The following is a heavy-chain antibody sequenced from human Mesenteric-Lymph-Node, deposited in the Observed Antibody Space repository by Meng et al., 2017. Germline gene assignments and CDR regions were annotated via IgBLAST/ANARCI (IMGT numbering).Heavy chain of an antibody. V-gene: IGHV1-3*01. Sequence: ASVKVSCKASGYTFTSYAMYWVRQAPGQRLDWMGWINAGNGNTKYSQKFQGRVTITRDTSASTAYMELSSLRSEDTAVYYCARGPDEYSSSWYKARYGMDVWGQGTTVTVSS. CDR3: ARGPDEYSSSWYKARYGMDV. J-gene: IGHJ6*02. CDR2: INAGNGNT. CDR1: GYTFTSYA. D-gene: IGHD6-13*01.